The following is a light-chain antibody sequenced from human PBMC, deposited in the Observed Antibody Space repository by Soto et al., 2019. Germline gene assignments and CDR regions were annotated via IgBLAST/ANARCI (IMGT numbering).Light chain of an antibody. Sequence: QSVLTQPPSVSAAPGQKVTISCSGSSSNIGNNYVSWYQQLPGTAPKLLIYENYERPSGIPDRFSGSKSGTSATLGITGLQTGDEGDYYCGTWESSLSVWVFGGGTKLTVL. J-gene: IGLJ3*02. CDR1: SSNIGNNY. CDR2: ENY. CDR3: GTWESSLSVWV. V-gene: IGLV1-51*02.